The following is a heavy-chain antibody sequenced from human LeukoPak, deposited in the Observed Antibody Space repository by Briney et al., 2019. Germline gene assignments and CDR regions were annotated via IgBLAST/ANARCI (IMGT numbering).Heavy chain of an antibody. CDR1: GFTFSSYW. D-gene: IGHD1-26*01. CDR3: ARDMVIVGATKGGLDY. J-gene: IGHJ4*02. CDR2: IKQDGSEK. Sequence: SGGSLRLSCAASGFTFSSYWMSWVRQAPGKGLEWVANIKQDGSEKYYVDSVKGRFTISRDNAKNSLYLQMNSLRAEDTAVYYCARDMVIVGATKGGLDYWGQGTLVTVSS. V-gene: IGHV3-7*01.